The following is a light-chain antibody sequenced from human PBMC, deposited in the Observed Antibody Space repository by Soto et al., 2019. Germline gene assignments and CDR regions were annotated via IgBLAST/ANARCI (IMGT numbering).Light chain of an antibody. CDR1: SSDVGAYNY. Sequence: QSVLTQPPSASGSPGQSVTISCTGTSSDVGAYNYVSWYQQHPGKAPKLVIYEVSKRPSGVPDRFSGSKSGNTASLTVSGLQAEDEADYCCSSHAGSKRVFGTGTKVTVL. J-gene: IGLJ1*01. CDR2: EVS. CDR3: SSHAGSKRV. V-gene: IGLV2-8*01.